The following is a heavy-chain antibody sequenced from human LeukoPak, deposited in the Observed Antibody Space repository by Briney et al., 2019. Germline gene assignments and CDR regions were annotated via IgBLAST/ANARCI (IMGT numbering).Heavy chain of an antibody. J-gene: IGHJ2*01. CDR3: ARGPVPSGRGWYFDL. V-gene: IGHV3-23*01. CDR2: ISGDGRDI. CDR1: AFTFSSYG. Sequence: GGSLRLSCAASAFTFSSYGMSWVRQAPGKGLEWVSAISGDGRDIFYADAVKGRFTISRDNSKNTLYLQMNSLRAEDTAVYYCARGPVPSGRGWYFDLWGRGTLVTVSS. D-gene: IGHD2-15*01.